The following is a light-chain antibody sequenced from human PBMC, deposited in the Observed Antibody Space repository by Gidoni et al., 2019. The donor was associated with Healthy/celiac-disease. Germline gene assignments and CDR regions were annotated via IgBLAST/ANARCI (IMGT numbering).Light chain of an antibody. Sequence: DIVMTQSPDSLAVSLGERATINCKSSQSVLYSSNNKNYLAWYQQKPGQPPKLLIYGTDFTLTISSLQAEDVAVYYCQQYYSTPWTFGQGTKVEIK. V-gene: IGKV4-1*01. CDR1: QSVLYSSNNKNY. CDR3: QQYYSTPWT. J-gene: IGKJ1*01.